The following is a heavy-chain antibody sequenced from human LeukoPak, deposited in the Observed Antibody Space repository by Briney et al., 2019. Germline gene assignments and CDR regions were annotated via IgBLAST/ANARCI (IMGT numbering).Heavy chain of an antibody. Sequence: SETLSLTCTVSGASISSSSYYWGWIRQPPGKGLEWIGSIYYSGSTYYNPSLKSRVTISVDTSKNQFSLKLSSVTAADTAVYYCARLGDGYNYGYYYYYGMDVWGQGTTVTVSS. CDR1: GASISSSSYY. J-gene: IGHJ6*02. CDR3: ARLGDGYNYGYYYYYGMDV. V-gene: IGHV4-39*01. D-gene: IGHD5-24*01. CDR2: IYYSGST.